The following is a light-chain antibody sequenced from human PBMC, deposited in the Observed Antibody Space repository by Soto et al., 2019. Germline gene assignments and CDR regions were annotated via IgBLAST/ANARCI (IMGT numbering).Light chain of an antibody. Sequence: EVVMTQSPAILSVSPGERATLSCRAGQSVSSNLAWYQQKSGQAPRLLIYGASTRATGIPARFSGSGSGTEFTLTISSLQSEDFAVYYCQQCNNWAWTFGQGTKVEIK. CDR1: QSVSSN. J-gene: IGKJ1*01. CDR3: QQCNNWAWT. V-gene: IGKV3-15*01. CDR2: GAS.